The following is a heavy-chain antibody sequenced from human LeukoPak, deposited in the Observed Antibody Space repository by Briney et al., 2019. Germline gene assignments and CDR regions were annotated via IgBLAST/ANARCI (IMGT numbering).Heavy chain of an antibody. V-gene: IGHV4-34*01. CDR2: INHSGST. D-gene: IGHD6-19*01. CDR1: GVSFSGYY. Sequence: TSETLSLTCAVYGVSFSGYYWSWIRQPPGKGLEWIGEINHSGSTNYNPSLKSRVTISVDTSTNQFSLKLSSVTAADTAVYYCAREPRYSSGWYGGFWFDPWGQGTLVTVSS. J-gene: IGHJ5*02. CDR3: AREPRYSSGWYGGFWFDP.